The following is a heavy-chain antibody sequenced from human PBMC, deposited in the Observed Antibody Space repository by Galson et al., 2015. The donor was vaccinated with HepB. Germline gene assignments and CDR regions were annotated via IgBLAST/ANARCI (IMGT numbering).Heavy chain of an antibody. Sequence: SVKVSCKVSGYTLTELSMHWVRQAPGKGLEWMGGFDPEDGETIYAQKFQGRVTMTEDTSTDTAYMELSSLRSEDTAVYYCATDPKYYYDSSGYSPLRYWGQGTLVTVSS. CDR1: GYTLTELS. J-gene: IGHJ4*02. CDR2: FDPEDGET. CDR3: ATDPKYYYDSSGYSPLRY. V-gene: IGHV1-24*01. D-gene: IGHD3-22*01.